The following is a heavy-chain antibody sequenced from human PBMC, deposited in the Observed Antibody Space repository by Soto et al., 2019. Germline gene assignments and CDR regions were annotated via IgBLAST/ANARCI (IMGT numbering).Heavy chain of an antibody. Sequence: GESLKISCKGSGYSFTSYWIGWVRQMPGKGLEWMGIIYPGDSDTRYSPSFQGQVTISADKSISTAYLQWSSLRAEDMAVFYCARMGRGELNYYYGMDVWGQGTTVTVSS. V-gene: IGHV5-51*01. CDR3: ARMGRGELNYYYGMDV. D-gene: IGHD1-26*01. CDR1: GYSFTSYW. CDR2: IYPGDSDT. J-gene: IGHJ6*02.